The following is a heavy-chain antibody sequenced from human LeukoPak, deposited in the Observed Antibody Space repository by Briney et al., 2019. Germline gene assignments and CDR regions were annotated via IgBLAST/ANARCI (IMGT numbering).Heavy chain of an antibody. J-gene: IGHJ5*02. CDR3: AATQYDIWTGCGWCDP. D-gene: IGHD3-9*01. CDR1: GGSFSGNY. Sequence: SETLSLTCAVYGGSFSGNYWCWLRQPPGKEREWIGEMSHSVSTNYNPYLRSRVTISVDTSKNQFSLRLRSVIAADTAVYCGAATQYDIWTGCGWCDPWGQGILVTVSS. CDR2: MSHSVST. V-gene: IGHV4-34*01.